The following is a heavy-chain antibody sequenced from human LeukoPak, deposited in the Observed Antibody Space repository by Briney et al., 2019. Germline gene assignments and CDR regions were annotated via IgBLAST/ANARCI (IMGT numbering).Heavy chain of an antibody. Sequence: ETLSLTCTVSGDSIRSYYWSWIRQSPGKGLEWIAYIYYNGRTDHNPSLKSRVTISVDTSKNQFSLKLSSVTAADTAVYYCARDLRGSYYWFDPWGQGTLVTVSS. J-gene: IGHJ5*02. CDR1: GDSIRSYY. V-gene: IGHV4-59*01. CDR2: IYYNGRT. D-gene: IGHD1-26*01. CDR3: ARDLRGSYYWFDP.